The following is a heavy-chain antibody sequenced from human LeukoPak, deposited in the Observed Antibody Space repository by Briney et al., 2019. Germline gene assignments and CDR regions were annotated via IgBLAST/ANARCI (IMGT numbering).Heavy chain of an antibody. CDR2: ISYDGSNK. J-gene: IGHJ3*02. CDR3: ARDFPPYGSGSSCYHAFDI. CDR1: GFTFSSYA. Sequence: PGRSLRLSCAASGFTFSSYAMHWVRQAPGKGLEWVAVISYDGSNKYYADSVKGRFTISRDNSKNTLYLQMNSLRAEDTAVYYCARDFPPYGSGSSCYHAFDIWGQGTMVTVSS. D-gene: IGHD2-15*01. V-gene: IGHV3-30*04.